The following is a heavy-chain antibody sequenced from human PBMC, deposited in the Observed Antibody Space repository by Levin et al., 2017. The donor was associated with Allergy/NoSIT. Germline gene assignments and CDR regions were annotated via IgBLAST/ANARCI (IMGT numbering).Heavy chain of an antibody. J-gene: IGHJ5*02. D-gene: IGHD3-10*01. Sequence: LSLTCAASGFTFRSYAMSWVRQAPGKGLEWVSAISGSGGSTYYADSVKGRFTISRDNSKNTLYLQMNSLRAEDTAVYYCAKSPMASYNWFDPWGQGTPVTVSS. V-gene: IGHV3-23*01. CDR1: GFTFRSYA. CDR3: AKSPMASYNWFDP. CDR2: ISGSGGST.